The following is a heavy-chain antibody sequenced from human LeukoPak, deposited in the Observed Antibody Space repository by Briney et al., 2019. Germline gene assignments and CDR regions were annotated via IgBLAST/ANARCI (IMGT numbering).Heavy chain of an antibody. Sequence: GGSLRLSCAASGFTFSTSAIHWVRQASGRGLEWVGRIRSKANNYATAYAASLKGRFTVSRDDSKNRAYLQIYSLKTEDTAVYYCTRLYYDILTGYYYFDYWGQGTLVTVSS. D-gene: IGHD3-9*01. CDR3: TRLYYDILTGYYYFDY. V-gene: IGHV3-73*01. CDR1: GFTFSTSA. CDR2: IRSKANNYAT. J-gene: IGHJ4*02.